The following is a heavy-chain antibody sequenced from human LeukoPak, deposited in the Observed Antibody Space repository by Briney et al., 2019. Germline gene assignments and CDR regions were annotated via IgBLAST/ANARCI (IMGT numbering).Heavy chain of an antibody. Sequence: GGSLRLSCAASGLTVSRNYLSWVRQAPGKGLEWVSVIYTGGSTHYADSVKGRFTISRDNSKNTVYLQMNSLRAEGTAVYYCARSREGAADAFDIWGQGTMVTVSS. D-gene: IGHD4/OR15-4a*01. CDR1: GLTVSRNY. J-gene: IGHJ3*02. CDR3: ARSREGAADAFDI. CDR2: IYTGGST. V-gene: IGHV3-53*01.